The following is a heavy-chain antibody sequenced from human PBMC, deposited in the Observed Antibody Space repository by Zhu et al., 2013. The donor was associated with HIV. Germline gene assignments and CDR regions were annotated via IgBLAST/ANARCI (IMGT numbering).Heavy chain of an antibody. V-gene: IGHV1-2*02. D-gene: IGHD2-8*01. J-gene: IGHJ4*02. CDR3: ARDFDCTNGVCLGV. CDR1: AYSFTGYY. Sequence: QVQLVQSGAEVKKPGASVTVSCKASAYSFTGYYIHWVRQAPGQGLEWMGWINPDSGATIYAQKFQGRVTMTRDTSISTAYMELSRLRSDDTAVYYCARDFDCTNGVCLGVWGQGTLVTVSS. CDR2: INPDSGAT.